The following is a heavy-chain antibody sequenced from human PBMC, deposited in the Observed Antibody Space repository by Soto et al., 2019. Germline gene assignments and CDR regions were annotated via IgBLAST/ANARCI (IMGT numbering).Heavy chain of an antibody. V-gene: IGHV3-23*01. J-gene: IGHJ4*02. CDR2: LSVSGDRT. CDR3: ATEGDRITRNKPLDY. CDR1: GFTFRSYA. Sequence: PGGSLRLSCAASGFTFRSYAMCWVRQAPGAGLEWVSSLSVSGDRTSYADSVKGRFTIPRDNSRNTLHLQMNSLRAEATALYYCATEGDRITRNKPLDYWAQGTLLTVSS. D-gene: IGHD3-3*01.